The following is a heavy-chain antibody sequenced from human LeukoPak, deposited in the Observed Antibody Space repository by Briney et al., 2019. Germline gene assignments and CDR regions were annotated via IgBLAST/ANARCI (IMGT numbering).Heavy chain of an antibody. CDR2: IYYSGST. CDR3: ARESGGGY. D-gene: IGHD1-26*01. J-gene: IGHJ4*02. CDR1: GASISNYY. Sequence: PSETLSLTCTVSGASISNYYWSWIRQPPGKGLEWIGYIYYSGSTNYNPSLRSRVTISVDTSKNQFSLKLSSVTAADTAVYYCARESGGGYWGQGTLVTVSS. V-gene: IGHV4-59*01.